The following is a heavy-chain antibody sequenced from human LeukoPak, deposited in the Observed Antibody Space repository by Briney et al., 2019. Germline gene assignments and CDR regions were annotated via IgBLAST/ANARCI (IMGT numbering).Heavy chain of an antibody. J-gene: IGHJ4*02. V-gene: IGHV4-30-4*01. CDR3: ARHITGTTYDY. D-gene: IGHD1-7*01. CDR1: GVSISSADYY. CDR2: ISYSGST. Sequence: SQTLSLTCTVSGVSISSADYYWSWIRQPPGRGLEWIGYISYSGSTYYNPSLESLLTISVDTSKNQFSLRLTSVTAADTAVYYCARHITGTTYDYWGQGTLVTVSS.